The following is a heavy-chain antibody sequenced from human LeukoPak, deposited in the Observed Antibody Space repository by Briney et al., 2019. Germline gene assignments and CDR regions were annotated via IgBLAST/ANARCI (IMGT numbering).Heavy chain of an antibody. Sequence: GGSLRLSCAASGFTFSSYAMSRVRQAPGKGLEWVSAISGSGGSTYYADSVKGRFTISRDNSKNTLYLQMNSLRAEDTAVYYCAKFGLDYCSSTSCYPFHYYYGMDVWGQGTTVTVSS. D-gene: IGHD2-2*01. CDR1: GFTFSSYA. CDR3: AKFGLDYCSSTSCYPFHYYYGMDV. V-gene: IGHV3-23*01. J-gene: IGHJ6*02. CDR2: ISGSGGST.